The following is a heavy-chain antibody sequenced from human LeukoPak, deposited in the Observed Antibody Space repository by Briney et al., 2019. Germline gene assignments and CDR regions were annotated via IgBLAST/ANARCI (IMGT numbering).Heavy chain of an antibody. CDR3: ARGLVNNGMDV. Sequence: GGSLRLSCAASGFTFSSYSMNWVRQAPGKGLEWVSSISSSSSYIYYADSVKGRFTISRDNAKNSLYLQMNSLRAEDTAVYYCARGLVNNGMDVWGQGTTVTISS. CDR1: GFTFSSYS. J-gene: IGHJ6*02. D-gene: IGHD3-9*01. CDR2: ISSSSSYI. V-gene: IGHV3-21*01.